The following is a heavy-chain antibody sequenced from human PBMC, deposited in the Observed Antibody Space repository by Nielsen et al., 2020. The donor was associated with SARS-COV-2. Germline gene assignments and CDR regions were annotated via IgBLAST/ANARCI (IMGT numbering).Heavy chain of an antibody. CDR2: ISAYNGNT. D-gene: IGHD2-2*01. V-gene: IGHV1-18*01. CDR3: ARDQYQLLYYYYYGMDV. J-gene: IGHJ6*02. Sequence: ASVKVSCKASGYTFTSYGISWVRQAPGQGLEWMGWISAYNGNTNYAQKLQGRVTMTTDTSTSTAYMELRSLRSDDTAVYYCARDQYQLLYYYYYGMDVWGQGTTVTVPS. CDR1: GYTFTSYG.